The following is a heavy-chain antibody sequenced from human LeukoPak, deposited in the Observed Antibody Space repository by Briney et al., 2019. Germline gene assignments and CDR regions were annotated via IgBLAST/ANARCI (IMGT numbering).Heavy chain of an antibody. CDR1: GGSFSGYY. D-gene: IGHD1-7*01. J-gene: IGHJ6*03. V-gene: IGHV4-34*01. Sequence: SETLSLTCAVYGGSFSGYYWSWIRQPPGKGLEWIGEINHSGSTNYNPSLKSRVTISVDTSKNQFSLKLSSVTAAGTAVYYCATSHNWNYGYYYYYMDVWGKGTTVTVSS. CDR2: INHSGST. CDR3: ATSHNWNYGYYYYYMDV.